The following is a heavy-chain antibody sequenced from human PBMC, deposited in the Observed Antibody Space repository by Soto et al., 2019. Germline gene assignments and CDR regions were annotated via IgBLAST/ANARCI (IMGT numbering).Heavy chain of an antibody. V-gene: IGHV2-5*02. Sequence: SGPTPVNPTQALTLTWTFSGFSIRTCGGGVGWIRQPPGKALEWLALIYWDDDKRYSPSLKSRLTITKDTSKNQVVLTMTNMDPVDTSSYYCAHNGISDVWGKGTSVTGSS. CDR3: AHNGISDV. D-gene: IGHD3-3*02. CDR2: IYWDDDK. J-gene: IGHJ6*04. CDR1: GFSIRTCGGG.